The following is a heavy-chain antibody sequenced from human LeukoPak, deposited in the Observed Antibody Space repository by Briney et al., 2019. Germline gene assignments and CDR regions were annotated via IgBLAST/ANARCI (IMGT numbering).Heavy chain of an antibody. V-gene: IGHV4-31*03. Sequence: SETLSLTCTVSGGSISSGGYYWSWIRQHPGKGLEWIGYIYYSGSTYYNPSLKSRVTISVDTSKNQFSLKLSSVTAADTAVYYCVRAPAGGYLDVWGKGTTVTVSS. CDR1: GGSISSGGYY. CDR2: IYYSGST. J-gene: IGHJ6*03. D-gene: IGHD2-15*01. CDR3: VRAPAGGYLDV.